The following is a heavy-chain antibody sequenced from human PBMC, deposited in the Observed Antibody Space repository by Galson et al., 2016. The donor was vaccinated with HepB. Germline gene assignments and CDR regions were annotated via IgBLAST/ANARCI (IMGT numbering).Heavy chain of an antibody. CDR3: ARVEVDTAMDYYFDY. Sequence: SLRLSCAASGFMFSSYWMSWVRQAPGKGLEWVAVISYDGSNKYYADSVKGRFTISRDNSKNTLYLQMNSLRAEDTAVYYCARVEVDTAMDYYFDYWGQGSLVTVSS. J-gene: IGHJ4*02. V-gene: IGHV3-30*03. D-gene: IGHD5-18*01. CDR1: GFMFSSYW. CDR2: ISYDGSNK.